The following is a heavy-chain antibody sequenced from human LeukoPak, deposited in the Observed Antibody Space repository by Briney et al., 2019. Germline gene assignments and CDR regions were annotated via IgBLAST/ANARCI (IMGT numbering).Heavy chain of an antibody. CDR3: ARNHVAVAGTDFAY. CDR1: GFTFSSYS. Sequence: PGGSLRLSCAASGFTFSSYSMNWVRQAPGKGPEWVSYISSSSSTIYYADSVKGRFTISRDNAKNSLYLQTNSLRAEDTAVYYCARNHVAVAGTDFAYWGQGTLVTVSS. D-gene: IGHD6-19*01. V-gene: IGHV3-48*01. J-gene: IGHJ4*02. CDR2: ISSSSSTI.